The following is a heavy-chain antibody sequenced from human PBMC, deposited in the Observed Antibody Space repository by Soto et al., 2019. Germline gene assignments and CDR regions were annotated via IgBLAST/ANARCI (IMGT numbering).Heavy chain of an antibody. D-gene: IGHD6-13*01. V-gene: IGHV1-46*01. CDR3: ARDLAAGDL. J-gene: IGHJ5*02. CDR1: GYTFINYY. Sequence: ASVKVSCKASGYTFINYYIHWVRQAPGQGLEWMAIINPMGGSTNYAQEFQGRVTLTSDASTSTVYMELSSLRFEDTALFYCARDLAAGDLWGQGTLVTVSS. CDR2: INPMGGST.